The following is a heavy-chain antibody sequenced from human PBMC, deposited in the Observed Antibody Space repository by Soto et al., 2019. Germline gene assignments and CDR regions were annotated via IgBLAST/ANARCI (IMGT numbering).Heavy chain of an antibody. CDR1: GTSLNTLGFY. CDR3: VTTKHENNRFDP. J-gene: IGHJ5*02. CDR2: VYYTGTT. D-gene: IGHD1-20*01. Sequence: QVQLRESGPGLLKPAESLSLTCNVSGTSLNTLGFYWSWIRQHPGKGLEFIGYVYYTGTTYYNPSLKSRVELSVDASTTKFSLKLRSVTGADTAQYTSVTTKHENNRFDPWGQGTLVSVSS. V-gene: IGHV4-31*03.